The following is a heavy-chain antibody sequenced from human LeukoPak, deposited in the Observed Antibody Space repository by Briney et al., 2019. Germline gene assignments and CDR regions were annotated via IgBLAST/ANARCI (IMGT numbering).Heavy chain of an antibody. Sequence: GGSLRLSCAASGFSFSSYEMNWVRQAPGKGLEWISYITSSGTTTYYADSVKGRFTISRDNAKNSLYLQMNSLRSEDTAVYSCANMGIAAALENWGQGTLVTVSS. V-gene: IGHV3-48*03. CDR2: ITSSGTTT. J-gene: IGHJ4*02. D-gene: IGHD6-13*01. CDR3: ANMGIAAALEN. CDR1: GFSFSSYE.